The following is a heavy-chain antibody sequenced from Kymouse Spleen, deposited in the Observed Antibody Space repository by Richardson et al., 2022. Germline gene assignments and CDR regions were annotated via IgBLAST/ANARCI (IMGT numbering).Heavy chain of an antibody. V-gene: IGHV3-33*01. D-gene: IGHD3-3*01. CDR3: ARDPNYDFWSGYSLYYYYYGMDV. CDR1: GFTFSSYG. Sequence: QVQLVESGGGVVQPGRSLRLSCAASGFTFSSYGMHWVRQAPGKGLEWVAVIWYDGSNKYYADSVKGRFTISRDNSKNTLYLQMNSLRAEDTAVYYCARDPNYDFWSGYSLYYYYYGMDVWGQGTTVTVSS. CDR2: IWYDGSNK. J-gene: IGHJ6*02.